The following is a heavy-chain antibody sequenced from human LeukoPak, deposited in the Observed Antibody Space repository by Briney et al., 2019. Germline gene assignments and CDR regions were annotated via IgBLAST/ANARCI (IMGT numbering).Heavy chain of an antibody. V-gene: IGHV4-34*01. CDR3: ARGLLILLWFGERSYYFDY. D-gene: IGHD3-10*01. Sequence: SETLSLTCAVYGGSFSGYYWSWIRQPPGKGLEWIGEINHSGSTNYNPSLKSRVTISVDTSKNQFSLKLSSVSAADTAVYYCARGLLILLWFGERSYYFDYWGQGTLVTVSS. J-gene: IGHJ4*02. CDR2: INHSGST. CDR1: GGSFSGYY.